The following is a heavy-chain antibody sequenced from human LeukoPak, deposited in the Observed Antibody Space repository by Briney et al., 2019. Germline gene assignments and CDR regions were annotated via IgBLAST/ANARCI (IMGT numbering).Heavy chain of an antibody. J-gene: IGHJ4*02. CDR1: GFTFSSYG. Sequence: PGGSLRLSCAASGFTFSSYGMHWVRQAPGKGLEWVAVISYDGSNKYCADSVKGRFTISRGNSKNTLYLQMNGLRAEDTAVYYCAKQSGADRGHLDFWGQGTLVTVSS. CDR2: ISYDGSNK. CDR3: AKQSGADRGHLDF. V-gene: IGHV3-30*18. D-gene: IGHD4/OR15-4a*01.